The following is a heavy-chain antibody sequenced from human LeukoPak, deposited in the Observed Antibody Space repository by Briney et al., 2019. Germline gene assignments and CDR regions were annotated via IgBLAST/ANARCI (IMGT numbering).Heavy chain of an antibody. CDR3: AREGRDYDSSGYYSP. Sequence: SETLSLTCTVSGGSINSYYWSWIRQPPGKGLEWIGSIYYSGSTYYNPSLKSRVTISVDTSKNQFSLKLSSVTAADTAVYYCAREGRDYDSSGYYSPWGQGTLVTVSS. D-gene: IGHD3-22*01. CDR2: IYYSGST. J-gene: IGHJ1*01. CDR1: GGSINSYY. V-gene: IGHV4-59*12.